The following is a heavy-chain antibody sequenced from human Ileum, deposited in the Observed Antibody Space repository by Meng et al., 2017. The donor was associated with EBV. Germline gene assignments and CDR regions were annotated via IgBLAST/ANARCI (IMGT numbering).Heavy chain of an antibody. CDR3: ARADKVRFDY. Sequence: QVQLQASGPRLVKPAGTLSLTCAVSGGSMSSTNWWSWVRQPPGKGLEWIGEIYHSGSTNYIPSLKGRVSISVNKSKNQFSLKSGPVTAAGTAVYYCARADKVRFDYWGQGTLVTVSS. J-gene: IGHJ4*02. CDR2: IYHSGST. CDR1: GGSMSSTNW. V-gene: IGHV4-4*02.